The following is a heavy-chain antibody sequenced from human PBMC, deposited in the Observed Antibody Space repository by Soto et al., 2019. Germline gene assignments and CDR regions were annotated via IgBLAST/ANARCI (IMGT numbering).Heavy chain of an antibody. D-gene: IGHD3-22*01. J-gene: IGHJ6*02. CDR2: ISGSGGST. V-gene: IGHV3-23*01. Sequence: GGSLRLSCAASGFTFSSYAMSWVRQAPGKGPEWVSAISGSGGSTYYADSVKGRFTISRDNSKNTLYLQMNSLRAEDTAVYYCARDRVGVVVSIAPHYYYGMDVWGQGTTVTVSS. CDR3: ARDRVGVVVSIAPHYYYGMDV. CDR1: GFTFSSYA.